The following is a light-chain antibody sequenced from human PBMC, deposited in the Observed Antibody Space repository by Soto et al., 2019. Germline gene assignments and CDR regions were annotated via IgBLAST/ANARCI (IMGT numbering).Light chain of an antibody. J-gene: IGKJ1*01. V-gene: IGKV1-5*03. CDR3: QQYSTYTPRT. CDR1: QSISIW. Sequence: DTQMTQSPSTLSASVGDRVTITCRASQSISIWLAWYQQKPGKAPKILIYKASSLESEVPSRFSGSGSGTEFTLTISSLQPDDFATYYCQQYSTYTPRTFGQGTKVDIK. CDR2: KAS.